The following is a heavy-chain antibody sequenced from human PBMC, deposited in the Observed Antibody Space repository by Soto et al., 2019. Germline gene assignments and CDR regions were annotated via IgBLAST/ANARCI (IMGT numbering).Heavy chain of an antibody. D-gene: IGHD3-16*01. CDR1: GFSLDTWGVG. Sequence: QITLKESGPTLVRPTQTLTLTCTVSGFSLDTWGVGVGWIRQPPGKAPEWLALIYWDDDKRYSPSLKNRLTITKDTSKNQVVRIVTNMDHVDTVTYYCARALGSWGAYYFDHWGQGTLVTVSS. J-gene: IGHJ4*02. V-gene: IGHV2-5*02. CDR2: IYWDDDK. CDR3: ARALGSWGAYYFDH.